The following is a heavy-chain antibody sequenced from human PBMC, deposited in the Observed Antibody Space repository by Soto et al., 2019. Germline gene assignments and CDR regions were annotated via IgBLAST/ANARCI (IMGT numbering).Heavy chain of an antibody. CDR3: AKDLSYGGNPRHYYYGMDV. V-gene: IGHV3-30*18. J-gene: IGHJ6*02. CDR2: ISYDGSNK. D-gene: IGHD4-17*01. Sequence: GGSLRLSCAASGFTFSSYGMHWVRQAPGKGLEWVAVISYDGSNKYYADSVKGRFTISRDNSKNTLYLQMNSLRAEDTAVYYCAKDLSYGGNPRHYYYGMDVWGQGTAVTVSS. CDR1: GFTFSSYG.